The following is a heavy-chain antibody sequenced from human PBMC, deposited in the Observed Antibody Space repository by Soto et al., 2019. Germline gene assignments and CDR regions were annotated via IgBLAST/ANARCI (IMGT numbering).Heavy chain of an antibody. J-gene: IGHJ4*02. Sequence: PSETLSLTCAVYGGSFSGYYWSWIRQPPGKGLEWIGEINHSGSTNYNPSLKSRVTISVGTSKNQFSLKLSSVTAADTAVYYCARGGPPLGDYKLFDYWGQGTLVTVSS. CDR2: INHSGST. CDR3: ARGGPPLGDYKLFDY. D-gene: IGHD4-17*01. CDR1: GGSFSGYY. V-gene: IGHV4-34*01.